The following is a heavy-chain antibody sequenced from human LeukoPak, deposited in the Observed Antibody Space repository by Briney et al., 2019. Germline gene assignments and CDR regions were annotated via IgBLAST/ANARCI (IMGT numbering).Heavy chain of an antibody. V-gene: IGHV1-69*01. CDR3: ASHYDFWSGYLH. J-gene: IGHJ4*02. CDR1: GGTFSSYA. CDR2: IIPIFSTA. D-gene: IGHD3-3*01. Sequence: SVKVSCKASGGTFSSYAISWVRQAPGQGLEWMGGIIPIFSTANYAQKFQGRVTITADESTSTAYMELSSLRSEDTAVYYCASHYDFWSGYLHWGQGTLVTVSS.